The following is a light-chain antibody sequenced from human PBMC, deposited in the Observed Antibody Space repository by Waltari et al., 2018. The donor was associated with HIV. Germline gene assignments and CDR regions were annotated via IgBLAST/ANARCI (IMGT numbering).Light chain of an antibody. V-gene: IGKV3-15*01. CDR1: QSLTAN. J-gene: IGKJ2*01. Sequence: LTQSPATLSVSPGERVTLSCRASQSLTANLAWYQQRPGQAPRLLIYGASSRATDIPARFTGSGSGTDYTLTISSVQSEDSAVYYCQQNIHWPPYTFGHGTKL. CDR2: GAS. CDR3: QQNIHWPPYT.